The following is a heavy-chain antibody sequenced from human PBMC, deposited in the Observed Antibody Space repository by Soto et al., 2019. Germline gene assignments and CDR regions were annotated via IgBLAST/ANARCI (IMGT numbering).Heavy chain of an antibody. CDR2: IWYDGNNQ. V-gene: IGHV3-33*01. Sequence: GGSLRLSCAASGFTFSSYGMHWVRQAPGKGLEWVAVIWYDGNNQYYADSVKGRFTVSGDNSKNTLYLQMNSLRAEDTAVYYCAREVTAHYNWFDPWGQRTVVTVSS. CDR3: AREVTAHYNWFDP. CDR1: GFTFSSYG. D-gene: IGHD2-21*02. J-gene: IGHJ5*02.